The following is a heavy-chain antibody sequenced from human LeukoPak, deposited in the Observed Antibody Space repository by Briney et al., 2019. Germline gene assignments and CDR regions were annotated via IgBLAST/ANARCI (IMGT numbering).Heavy chain of an antibody. CDR1: GGTFSSYA. CDR3: ASLDPYYDFWSGYRS. CDR2: IIPIFGTA. J-gene: IGHJ4*02. V-gene: IGHV1-69*05. Sequence: SVKVSCKASGGTFSSYAISWVRQAPGQGLEWMGRIIPIFGTANYAQKFQGRVTITTDESTSTAYMELSSLRSEDTAVYYCASLDPYYDFWSGYRSWGQGTLVTVSS. D-gene: IGHD3-3*01.